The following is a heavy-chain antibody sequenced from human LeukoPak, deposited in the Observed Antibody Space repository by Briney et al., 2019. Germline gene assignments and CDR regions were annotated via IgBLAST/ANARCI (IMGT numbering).Heavy chain of an antibody. J-gene: IGHJ6*02. Sequence: GGSLRLSCAASGFTFKNSAMNWVRQAPGKGPEWVAVIRSSGRTTDYADSVKGRFTISRDNSKNTLYLQMNSLRAEDTAVYYCAKVGDTAMVPYYYGMDVWGQGTTVTVSS. CDR2: IRSSGRTT. V-gene: IGHV3-23*01. D-gene: IGHD5-18*01. CDR1: GFTFKNSA. CDR3: AKVGDTAMVPYYYGMDV.